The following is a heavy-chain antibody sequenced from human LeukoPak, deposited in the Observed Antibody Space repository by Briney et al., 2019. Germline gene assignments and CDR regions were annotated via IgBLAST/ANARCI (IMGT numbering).Heavy chain of an antibody. Sequence: SGTLSLTCAVSGGSISSNSWWTWVRQPPGKGLEWIGDIFHSGTTNYNPSLKSRITVSVDKSRNQFSLTLSSVTAADTAVYYCARGELLWFGELSSYGMDVWGQGTTVTVSS. V-gene: IGHV4-4*02. D-gene: IGHD3-10*01. CDR3: ARGELLWFGELSSYGMDV. J-gene: IGHJ6*02. CDR1: GGSISSNSW. CDR2: IFHSGTT.